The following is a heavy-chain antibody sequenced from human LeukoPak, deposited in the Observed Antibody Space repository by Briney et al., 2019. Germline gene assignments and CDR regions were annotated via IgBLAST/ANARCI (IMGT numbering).Heavy chain of an antibody. J-gene: IGHJ4*02. Sequence: ASVKVSCKASGYTFTSYGISWVRQAPGQGLEWMGWISAYNGNTNYAQKLQGRVTMTTDTSTSTAYMELRSLRSDDTAVYYCAREDPMAVAGTAVDYWGQGTLVTVSS. CDR3: AREDPMAVAGTAVDY. D-gene: IGHD6-19*01. CDR1: GYTFTSYG. V-gene: IGHV1-18*01. CDR2: ISAYNGNT.